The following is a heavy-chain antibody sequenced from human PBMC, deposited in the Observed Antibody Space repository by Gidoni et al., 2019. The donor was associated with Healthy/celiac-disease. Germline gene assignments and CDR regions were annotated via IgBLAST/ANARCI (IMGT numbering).Heavy chain of an antibody. D-gene: IGHD5-12*01. V-gene: IGHV4-59*01. CDR2: IYYSGST. J-gene: IGHJ2*01. CDR1: GGSISSYY. CDR3: ARIWLQSSWYFDL. Sequence: QVQLQESGPGLVKPSETLSLTCTVPGGSISSYYWSWIRQPPGKGLEWIGYIYYSGSTNYNPSLKSRVTISVDTSKNQFSLKLSSVTAADTAVYYCARIWLQSSWYFDLWGRGTLVTVSS.